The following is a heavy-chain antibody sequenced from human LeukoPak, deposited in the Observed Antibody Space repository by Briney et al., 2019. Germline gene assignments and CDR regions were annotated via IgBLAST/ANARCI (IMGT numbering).Heavy chain of an antibody. CDR2: INTSGST. Sequence: SETLSLTCTVSGGSISNYYWTWIRQPAGKGLEWIGRINTSGSTNYNSSLKSRVTMSVDTSKNQFSLKLNSVTAADTAVYYCASQKGDYYDSPYFDYWGQGTLVTVSS. CDR1: GGSISNYY. D-gene: IGHD3-22*01. V-gene: IGHV4-4*07. J-gene: IGHJ4*02. CDR3: ASQKGDYYDSPYFDY.